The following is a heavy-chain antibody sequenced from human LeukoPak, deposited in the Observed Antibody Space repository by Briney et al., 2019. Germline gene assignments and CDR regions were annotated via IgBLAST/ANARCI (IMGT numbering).Heavy chain of an antibody. D-gene: IGHD2-15*01. Sequence: GGSLRLSCAASGFIFSSYAMSWVRQAPGKGLEWVSGISSSGGSTYYADSVKGRFTISRDNSKNTLYLQMNSLRAEDTAVYYCAKGYGSGGSCYSGLFDYWGQGTLVTVSS. CDR1: GFIFSSYA. CDR3: AKGYGSGGSCYSGLFDY. V-gene: IGHV3-23*01. J-gene: IGHJ4*02. CDR2: ISSSGGST.